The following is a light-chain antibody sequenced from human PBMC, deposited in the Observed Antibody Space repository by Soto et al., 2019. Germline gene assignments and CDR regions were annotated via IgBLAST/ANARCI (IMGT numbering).Light chain of an antibody. J-gene: IGLJ3*02. CDR3: CSYTSSSIRV. V-gene: IGLV2-14*01. CDR1: ISDVGGYNY. CDR2: EVS. Sequence: QSALTQPASVSGSPGQSITISCTGTISDVGGYNYVSWYQQQSGKAPKLMIHEVSNRPSGVSNRFSGSKSGNTASLTISGLQAEDEADYYCCSYTSSSIRVFGGGTKVTVL.